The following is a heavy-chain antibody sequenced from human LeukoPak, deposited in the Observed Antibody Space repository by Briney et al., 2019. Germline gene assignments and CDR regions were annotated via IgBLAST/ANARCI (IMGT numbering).Heavy chain of an antibody. J-gene: IGHJ3*02. V-gene: IGHV4-59*08. CDR2: IYYSGST. CDR3: ARLGPVEMSTGRAFDI. Sequence: SETLSLTCTVSGGSISPYYWSWIRQPPGKGLEWIGFIYYSGSTNYNPSLKSRVTISVDTSKNHFSLKLSSLTAADTAVYYCARLGPVEMSTGRAFDICGEETMVTVSS. CDR1: GGSISPYY. D-gene: IGHD5-24*01.